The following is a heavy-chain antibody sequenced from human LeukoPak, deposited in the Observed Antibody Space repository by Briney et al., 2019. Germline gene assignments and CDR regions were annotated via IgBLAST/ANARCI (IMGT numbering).Heavy chain of an antibody. CDR1: GYTFTSYG. CDR2: ISAYNGNT. J-gene: IGHJ4*02. D-gene: IGHD5-18*01. CDR3: ARVNHGTAMVQLLDY. V-gene: IGHV1-18*01. Sequence: GASVKVSCEASGYTFTSYGISWVRQASGQGLEWMGWISAYNGNTNYAQKLQGRVTMTTDTSTSTAYMELRSLRSDDTAVYYCARVNHGTAMVQLLDYWGQGTLVTVSS.